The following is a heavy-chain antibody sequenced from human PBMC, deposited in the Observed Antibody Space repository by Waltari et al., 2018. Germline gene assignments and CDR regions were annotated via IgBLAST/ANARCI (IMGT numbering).Heavy chain of an antibody. J-gene: IGHJ4*02. CDR2: ISSSGSII. D-gene: IGHD6-19*01. CDR3: ARDESGYNSGPTGIIDY. V-gene: IGHV3-48*03. Sequence: EVQLVESGGGLVQPGGSLRLSCAASGFTFSTYEMNWVRQAPGKGLEGVSYISSSGSIIYYADSVKGRITISRDNAKNSLYLQMNSLRAEDTAVYYCARDESGYNSGPTGIIDYWGQGTLVTVSS. CDR1: GFTFSTYE.